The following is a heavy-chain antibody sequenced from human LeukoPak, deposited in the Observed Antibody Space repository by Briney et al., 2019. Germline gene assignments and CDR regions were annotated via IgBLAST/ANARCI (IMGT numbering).Heavy chain of an antibody. CDR1: GGSFSGYY. CDR2: INHSGSA. CDR3: ARGQGTVTTH. V-gene: IGHV4-34*01. J-gene: IGHJ4*02. D-gene: IGHD4-17*01. Sequence: TSETLSLTCAVSGGSFSGYYWTWIRQPPGKGLEWIGEINHSGSANYNPSLKSRVTISLDTSKNQFSLKLSSVTAADTAVYYCARGQGTVTTHWGQGTLVTVSS.